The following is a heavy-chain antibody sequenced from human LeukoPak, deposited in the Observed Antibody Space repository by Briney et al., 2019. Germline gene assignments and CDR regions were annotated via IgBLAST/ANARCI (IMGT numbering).Heavy chain of an antibody. D-gene: IGHD1-1*01. J-gene: IGHJ4*02. CDR1: GFIFSSYE. V-gene: IGHV3-7*04. CDR3: ARDSPGYLAYDS. CDR2: IRPDGSEK. Sequence: GGSLILSCAVSGFIFSSYEMNWVRQAPGKGLQWVANIRPDGSEKYYVDSVKGRFTISRDNAKKSLYLQMNSLRAEDTAVYYCARDSPGYLAYDSWGQGTLVTVSS.